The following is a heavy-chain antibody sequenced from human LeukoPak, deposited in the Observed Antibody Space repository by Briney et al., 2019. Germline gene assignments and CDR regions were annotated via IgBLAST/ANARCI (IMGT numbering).Heavy chain of an antibody. J-gene: IGHJ5*01. V-gene: IGHV4-34*01. CDR1: GGSFSRPF. D-gene: IGHD3-10*01. CDR2: IDHSGRT. Sequence: PSETLSLTCAVSGGSFSRPFWSWIRQTPGKGLEWIGEIDHSGRTDYNPSLEGRVTMSVDTSKNQFSLRLTSVTAADTAVYFCAGAERRINLARGVFGSHFDSWGQGTLVSVSS. CDR3: AGAERRINLARGVFGSHFDS.